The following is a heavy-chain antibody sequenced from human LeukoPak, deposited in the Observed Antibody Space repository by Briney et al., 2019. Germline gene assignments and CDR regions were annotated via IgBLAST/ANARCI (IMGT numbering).Heavy chain of an antibody. J-gene: IGHJ6*03. D-gene: IGHD6-13*01. CDR1: GFTFGDYA. CDR2: IRSKAYGGTT. Sequence: GGSLRLSCTASGFTFGDYAMSWVRQAPGKGLEWVGFIRSKAYGGTTEYAASVKGRFTISRDDSKSIAYLQMNSLKTEDTAVYYCTRDGYSSSWPPWGYYYMDVWGKGTTVTISS. CDR3: TRDGYSSSWPPWGYYYMDV. V-gene: IGHV3-49*04.